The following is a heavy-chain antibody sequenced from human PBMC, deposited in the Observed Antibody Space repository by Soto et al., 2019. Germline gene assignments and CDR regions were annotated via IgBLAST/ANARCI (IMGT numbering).Heavy chain of an antibody. J-gene: IGHJ4*02. CDR3: ARDYYGSGSHY. CDR2: ISAYNGNT. CDR1: GYTFTSYG. Sequence: QVQLVQSGAEVKKPGASVKVSCKASGYTFTSYGISWVRQAPGQGLEWMGWISAYNGNTNYAQKLQGRGTMSSDKSARTAYMELRSLRSDDTAVYYCARDYYGSGSHYWGQGTLVTVSS. V-gene: IGHV1-18*01. D-gene: IGHD3-10*01.